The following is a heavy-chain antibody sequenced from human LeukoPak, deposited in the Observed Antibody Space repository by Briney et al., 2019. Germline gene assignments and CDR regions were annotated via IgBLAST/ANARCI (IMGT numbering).Heavy chain of an antibody. CDR3: AREISGGRYPWGYFDY. Sequence: QPGGSLRLSCAASGFIFSSYAMTWVRQGPGKGLEWVSAISGSGDTIHYADSVKGRFTLSRDNSKNTLDLQMNSLGVEDTAVYYCAREISGGRYPWGYFDYWGQGTLVTVSS. V-gene: IGHV3-23*01. J-gene: IGHJ4*02. CDR1: GFIFSSYA. D-gene: IGHD3-16*01. CDR2: ISGSGDTI.